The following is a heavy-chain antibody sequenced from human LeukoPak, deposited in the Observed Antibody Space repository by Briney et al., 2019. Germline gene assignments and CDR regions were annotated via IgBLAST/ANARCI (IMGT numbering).Heavy chain of an antibody. CDR2: IKGGGGDP. J-gene: IGHJ4*02. CDR1: GFTFTTSA. Sequence: GGSLRLSCAASGFTFTTSAMGWVGQPPGRGLEGASIIKGGGGDPFYADSVKGRFTISRDNSKNTLFLQLNSLRADDSAVYYCAKGGHDFNPFYWWGQGTLVTVSS. D-gene: IGHD2-21*02. CDR3: AKGGHDFNPFYW. V-gene: IGHV3-23*01.